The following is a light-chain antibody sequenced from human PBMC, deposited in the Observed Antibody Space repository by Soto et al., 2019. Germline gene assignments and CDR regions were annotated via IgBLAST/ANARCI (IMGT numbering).Light chain of an antibody. CDR3: AAWDDSLSGVV. CDR1: SSNIGSNY. V-gene: IGLV1-47*01. Sequence: QSVLTQPPSASGTPGQRVTISCSGSSSNIGSNYVYWYQQLPGTAPKILINRNNQRPSGVPARFSGSKSGTSASLAISGLLSEDEADYYCAAWDDSLSGVVFGGGTKLTVL. CDR2: RNN. J-gene: IGLJ2*01.